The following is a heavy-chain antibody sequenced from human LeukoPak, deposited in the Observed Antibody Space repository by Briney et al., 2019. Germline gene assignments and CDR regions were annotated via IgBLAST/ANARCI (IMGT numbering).Heavy chain of an antibody. J-gene: IGHJ4*02. V-gene: IGHV3-9*03. D-gene: IGHD4-17*01. Sequence: PGRSLRLSCAASGFTFDDYAMHWVRHAQGGGRGWVSGISWNSGSIGYAGSVKGRFTISRDNAKNSLYLQMNSLRAEDMALYYCAKDQRPDYGDYGAFWDYWGQGTLVTVSS. CDR2: ISWNSGSI. CDR1: GFTFDDYA. CDR3: AKDQRPDYGDYGAFWDY.